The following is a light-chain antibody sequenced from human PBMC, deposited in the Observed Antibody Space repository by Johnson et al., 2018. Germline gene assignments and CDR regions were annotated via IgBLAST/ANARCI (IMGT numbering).Light chain of an antibody. Sequence: QSVLTQPPSVSAAPGQKVTISCSGSSSNIGNNYVSWYQQLPGTAPKLLIYENNKRPSGIPDRFSGSKSGTSATLGITGLQTGDEADDYCGTGDRSLSAGNVFGTGTKVTVL. CDR1: SSNIGNNY. CDR2: ENN. CDR3: GTGDRSLSAGNV. V-gene: IGLV1-51*02. J-gene: IGLJ1*01.